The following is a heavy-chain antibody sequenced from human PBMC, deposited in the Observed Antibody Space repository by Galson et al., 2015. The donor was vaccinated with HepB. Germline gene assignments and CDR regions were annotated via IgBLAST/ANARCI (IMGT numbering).Heavy chain of an antibody. CDR3: ARDRTSVVTRPRPDS. J-gene: IGHJ4*02. D-gene: IGHD2-21*02. V-gene: IGHV3-64*04. CDR2: IDRTGGST. CDR1: GFTFSSYA. Sequence: SLRLSCAASGFTFSSYAMHWVRQAPGKGLEYVSAIDRTGGSTYYADSVKGRFTISRDNSKNTMYLQMNSLRVEDTAVYYCARDRTSVVTRPRPDSWGQGALVTVSS.